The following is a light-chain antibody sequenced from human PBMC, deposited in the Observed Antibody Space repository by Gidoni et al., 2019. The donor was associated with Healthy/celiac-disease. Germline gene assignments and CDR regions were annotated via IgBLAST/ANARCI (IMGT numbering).Light chain of an antibody. CDR1: QGIRND. V-gene: IGKV1-6*01. CDR3: LQDYNYPLT. CDR2: AAS. J-gene: IGKJ4*01. Sequence: AIQITHSPSSLSASVGDRVTITCRASQGIRNDLGWYQQKPGKAPKLLSYAASSLQSGVPSRFSGSGSGTDFTITISSLQPEDFATYYCLQDYNYPLTFGGXTKVEIK.